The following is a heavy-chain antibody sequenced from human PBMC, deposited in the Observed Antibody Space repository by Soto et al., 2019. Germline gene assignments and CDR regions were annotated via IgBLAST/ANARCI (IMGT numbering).Heavy chain of an antibody. V-gene: IGHV4-30-4*01. CDR1: GGSISSGDYY. CDR2: IYYSGST. Sequence: SETLSLTCTVSGGSISSGDYYWSWIRQPPGKGLEWIGYIYYSGSTYYNPSLKSRVTISVDTSKNQFSLKLSSVTAADTAVYYCARFVLGYCSGGSCPSHDYGGQGTLVTVPS. D-gene: IGHD2-15*01. CDR3: ARFVLGYCSGGSCPSHDY. J-gene: IGHJ4*02.